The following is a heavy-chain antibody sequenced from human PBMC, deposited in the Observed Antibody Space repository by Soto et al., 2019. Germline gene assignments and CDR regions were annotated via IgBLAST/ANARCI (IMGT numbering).Heavy chain of an antibody. J-gene: IGHJ6*02. Sequence: QVQLQESGPGLVEPSETLSLTCTVSGGSISTYSWSWIRQPPGRGLEWIGYIYYSGNTNYTPSLKSRISISADTSKNQFSLRLSSVTAADTAVYYCARGGREIILGYYAMDVWGQGTTVTVSS. CDR1: GGSISTYS. D-gene: IGHD3-10*01. CDR3: ARGGREIILGYYAMDV. CDR2: IYYSGNT. V-gene: IGHV4-59*01.